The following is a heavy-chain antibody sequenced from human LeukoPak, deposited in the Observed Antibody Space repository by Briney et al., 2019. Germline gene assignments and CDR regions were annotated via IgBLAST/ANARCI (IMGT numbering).Heavy chain of an antibody. D-gene: IGHD2-21*01. J-gene: IGHJ5*02. CDR1: GFTFSSYS. CDR2: ISSSSSYI. Sequence: PGRSLRLSCAASGFTFSSYSMNWVRQAPGKGLEWVSSISSSSSYIYYADSVKGRFTISRDNAKNSLYLQMNSLRAEDTAVYYCARDPADWDWFDPWGQGTLVTVSS. V-gene: IGHV3-21*01. CDR3: ARDPADWDWFDP.